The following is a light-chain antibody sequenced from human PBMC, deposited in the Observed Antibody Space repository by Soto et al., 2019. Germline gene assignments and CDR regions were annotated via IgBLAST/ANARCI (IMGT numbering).Light chain of an antibody. CDR3: QQYDSYPFT. V-gene: IGKV1-5*03. CDR2: KAS. Sequence: DIHMDQSPSTLSASVGDRVTITCRASQDVSHWLAWYQQKPGQAPKLVIYKASSLESGVPSRFSGRGSGTEFTLTIRDLQPDDFATYYCQQYDSYPFTFGPGTKVDIK. CDR1: QDVSHW. J-gene: IGKJ3*01.